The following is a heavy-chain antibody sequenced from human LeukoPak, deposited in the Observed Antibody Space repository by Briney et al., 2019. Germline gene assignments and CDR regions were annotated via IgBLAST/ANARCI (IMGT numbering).Heavy chain of an antibody. V-gene: IGHV4-61*09. J-gene: IGHJ3*02. CDR3: SRLGRADSGYYVDYDI. CDR1: GGSTSSGSYY. Sequence: SQTLSLTCTVSGGSTSSGSYYWSWIRQPAGKGLEWFGHIYTSRSTNYNPSLNSRVTISIHTSKNLFSLKLSSVTAADRAFYYCSRLGRADSGYYVDYDIWGQGTMVSVSS. CDR2: IYTSRST. D-gene: IGHD3-22*01.